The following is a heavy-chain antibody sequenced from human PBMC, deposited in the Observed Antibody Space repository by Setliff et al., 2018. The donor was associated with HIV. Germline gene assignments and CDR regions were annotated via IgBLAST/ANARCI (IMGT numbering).Heavy chain of an antibody. CDR2: IYHTGST. J-gene: IGHJ4*02. CDR3: ASAGSGTRAPPRY. V-gene: IGHV4-39*07. D-gene: IGHD1-1*01. CDR1: AGSISSSNYY. Sequence: SETLSLTCTVSAGSISSSNYYWGWIRQPPGKGLEWIGSIYHTGSTYYKPSLRSRVTISLDTSKNQFSLKLTSVTAADTAVYYCASAGSGTRAPPRYWGQGTLVTVSS.